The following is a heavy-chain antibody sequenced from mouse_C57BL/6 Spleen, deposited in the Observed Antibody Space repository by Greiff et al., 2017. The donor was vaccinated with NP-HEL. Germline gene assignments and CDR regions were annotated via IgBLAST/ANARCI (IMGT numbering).Heavy chain of an antibody. CDR3: ARLRIYYDYDDAMDY. V-gene: IGHV1-82*01. J-gene: IGHJ4*01. CDR1: GYAFSSSW. CDR2: IYPGDGDT. Sequence: VQLQQSGPELVKPGASVKISCKASGYAFSSSWMNWVKQRPGKGLEWIGRIYPGDGDTNYNGKFKGKATLTADKSSSTAYMQLSSLTSEDSAVYFCARLRIYYDYDDAMDYWGQGTSVTVSS. D-gene: IGHD2-4*01.